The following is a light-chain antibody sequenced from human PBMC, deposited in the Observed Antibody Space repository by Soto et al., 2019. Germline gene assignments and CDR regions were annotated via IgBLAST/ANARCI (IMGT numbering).Light chain of an antibody. CDR1: QSVNIY. Sequence: EIVMTQSPATLSVSPWERATLSCRASQSVNIYLAWYQQKPGQAPRLLIFGASYRATGIPARFSGSGSGTEFNLTISSLQSEDFAVYFCQQYDDWLRLTFGGGTKVEIK. J-gene: IGKJ4*01. CDR3: QQYDDWLRLT. CDR2: GAS. V-gene: IGKV3D-15*01.